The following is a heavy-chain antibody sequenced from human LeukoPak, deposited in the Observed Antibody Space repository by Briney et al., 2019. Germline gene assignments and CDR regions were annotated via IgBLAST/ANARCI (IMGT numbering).Heavy chain of an antibody. CDR1: GFTFSSFG. V-gene: IGHV3-48*03. J-gene: IGHJ1*01. CDR3: ARDKGQFQH. CDR2: ISSSGSTI. Sequence: GGSLRLSCAASGFTFSSFGLNWVRQAPGKGLEWVSYISSSGSTIYYADSVKGRFTISRDNAKNSLYLQMNSLRAEDTAVYYCARDKGQFQHWGQGTLVTVSS.